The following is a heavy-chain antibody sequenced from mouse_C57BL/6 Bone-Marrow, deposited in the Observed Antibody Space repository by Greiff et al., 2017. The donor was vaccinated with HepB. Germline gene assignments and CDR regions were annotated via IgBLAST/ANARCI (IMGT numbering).Heavy chain of an antibody. J-gene: IGHJ4*01. CDR1: GFTFNTYA. D-gene: IGHD1-1*01. CDR2: IRSKSSNYAT. V-gene: IGHV10-3*01. CDR3: VRRGITTVNVSYYYAMDY. Sequence: EVQRVESGGGLVQPKGSLKLSCAASGFTFNTYAMHWVRQAPGKGLEWVARIRSKSSNYATYYADSVKDRFTISRDDSQSMLYLQMNNLKTEDTAMYYCVRRGITTVNVSYYYAMDYWGQGTSVTVSS.